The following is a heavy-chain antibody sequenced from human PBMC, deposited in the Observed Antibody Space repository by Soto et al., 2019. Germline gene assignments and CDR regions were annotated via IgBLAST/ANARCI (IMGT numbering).Heavy chain of an antibody. Sequence: SETLSLTCAVYGGSFSGYYWSWIRQPPGKGLEWIGEINHSGSTNYNPSLKSRVTISVDTSKNQFSLNLSSVTAADTAVYYCASGTDSGGDCDSSSFDSWGQETLVTVSS. D-gene: IGHD2-21*01. V-gene: IGHV4-34*01. CDR2: INHSGST. CDR1: GGSFSGYY. J-gene: IGHJ4*01. CDR3: ASGTDSGGDCDSSSFDS.